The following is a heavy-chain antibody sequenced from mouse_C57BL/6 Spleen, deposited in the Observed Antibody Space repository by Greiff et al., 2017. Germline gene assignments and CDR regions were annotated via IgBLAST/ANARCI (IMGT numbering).Heavy chain of an antibody. Sequence: VKLQQSGAELVKPGASVKISCKASGYAFSSYWMNWVKQRPGKGLEWIGQIYPGDGDTNYNGKFKGKATLTADKSSSTAYMQLSSLTSEDSAVYFCARSEDYDGGAFDYWGQGTTLTVSS. CDR1: GYAFSSYW. V-gene: IGHV1-80*01. J-gene: IGHJ2*01. CDR3: ARSEDYDGGAFDY. D-gene: IGHD2-4*01. CDR2: IYPGDGDT.